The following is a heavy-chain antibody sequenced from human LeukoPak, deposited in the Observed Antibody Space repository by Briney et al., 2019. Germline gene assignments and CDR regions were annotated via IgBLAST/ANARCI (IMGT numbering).Heavy chain of an antibody. V-gene: IGHV3-30*04. CDR2: ISYDGSNK. CDR3: AKAKGYDYYYMDV. Sequence: GGSLRLSCAASGFTFSSYAMHWVRQAPGKGLEWVAVISYDGSNKYYADSVKGRFTISRDTSKNTLYLQMSSLRAEDTAIYYCAKAKGYDYYYMDVWGKGTTVTVSS. CDR1: GFTFSSYA. D-gene: IGHD2-2*01. J-gene: IGHJ6*03.